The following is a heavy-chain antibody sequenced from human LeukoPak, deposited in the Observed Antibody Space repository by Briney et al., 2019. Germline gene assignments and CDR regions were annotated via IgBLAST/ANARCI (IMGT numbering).Heavy chain of an antibody. Sequence: PGGSLRLSCAASGFTFSDSYMSWIRQAPGKGLEWLSYVSGSGTTIYYADSVKGRFTISRDNAKNSLNLQMNSLRVEDTAVYYCAKPPYYYYYMDVWGKGTTVTVSS. CDR2: VSGSGTTI. J-gene: IGHJ6*03. CDR1: GFTFSDSY. CDR3: AKPPYYYYYMDV. V-gene: IGHV3-11*04.